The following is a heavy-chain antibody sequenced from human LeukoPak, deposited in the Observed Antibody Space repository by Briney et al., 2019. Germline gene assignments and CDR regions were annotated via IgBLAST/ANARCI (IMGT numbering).Heavy chain of an antibody. V-gene: IGHV3-15*01. Sequence: GGSLRLSCAASGFTFSNAWMSWVRQAPRKGLEWVGRIKSKTDGGTTDYAAPVKGRFTISRDDSKNTLYLQMNSLKTEDTAVYYCTTALYYYDSSGYYHTNFDYWGQGTLVTVSS. CDR3: TTALYYYDSSGYYHTNFDY. J-gene: IGHJ4*02. D-gene: IGHD3-22*01. CDR1: GFTFSNAW. CDR2: IKSKTDGGTT.